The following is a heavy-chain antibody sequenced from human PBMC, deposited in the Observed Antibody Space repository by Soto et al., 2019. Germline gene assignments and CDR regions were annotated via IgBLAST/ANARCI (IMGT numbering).Heavy chain of an antibody. CDR1: GGSISSGDYY. CDR2: IYYSGST. V-gene: IGHV4-30-4*01. J-gene: IGHJ3*02. D-gene: IGHD3-22*01. CDR3: ARTYDSSGYFI. Sequence: PSEALSLTCTVPGGSISSGDYYWGWVRQPPGKGLAGIGYIYYSGSTYYNPSIKSRVTISVDTSKNQFSLKLSSVTAADTAVYYCARTYDSSGYFIWGQGTMVTV.